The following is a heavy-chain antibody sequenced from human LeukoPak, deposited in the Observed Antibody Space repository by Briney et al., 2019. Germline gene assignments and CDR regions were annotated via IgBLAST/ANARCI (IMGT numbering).Heavy chain of an antibody. D-gene: IGHD3-22*01. Sequence: GESLKISCKGSGYSFTNYWIGRVRQMPGKGLEWMGIIYPGDSDTGYSPSFQGQVTISADKSISTAYLQWSSLKASDTAMYYCASRDPYDISPYRVDYWGQGTLVTVSS. V-gene: IGHV5-51*01. J-gene: IGHJ4*02. CDR3: ASRDPYDISPYRVDY. CDR2: IYPGDSDT. CDR1: GYSFTNYW.